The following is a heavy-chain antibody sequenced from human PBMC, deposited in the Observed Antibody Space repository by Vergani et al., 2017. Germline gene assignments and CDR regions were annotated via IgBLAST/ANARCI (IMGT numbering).Heavy chain of an antibody. D-gene: IGHD2-21*02. Sequence: QVQLVQSGTEVRKPGSSVKVSCKTSSGTLSSYAIAWVRQAPGQGLAWMGRFVPILDKTNYAQKFQDRISFGADESTSTAYMELSSLRSEDTAVYYCARDWPYCGGDCYSYYYYGMDVWGQGTTVTVSS. CDR2: FVPILDKT. V-gene: IGHV1-69*10. J-gene: IGHJ6*02. CDR3: ARDWPYCGGDCYSYYYYGMDV. CDR1: SGTLSSYA.